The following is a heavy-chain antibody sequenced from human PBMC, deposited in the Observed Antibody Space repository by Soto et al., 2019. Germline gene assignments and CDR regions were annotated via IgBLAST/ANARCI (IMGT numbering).Heavy chain of an antibody. CDR2: IWYDGTKK. V-gene: IGHV3-33*01. D-gene: IGHD6-13*01. Sequence: VQLVESGGGVVQPGRSLRLSCAASGFVYSTYAMHWVRLSPGEGLEWVALIWYDGTKKYYVDSVKGRFTISRDNSQNTLNLQMDSLRVEDTAVYFCVRGIPSQYSSNWLYWYFDLWGRGTQVTVSS. CDR3: VRGIPSQYSSNWLYWYFDL. J-gene: IGHJ2*01. CDR1: GFVYSTYA.